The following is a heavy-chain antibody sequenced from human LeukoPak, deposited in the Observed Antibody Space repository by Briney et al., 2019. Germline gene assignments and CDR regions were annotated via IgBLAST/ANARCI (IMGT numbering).Heavy chain of an antibody. V-gene: IGHV3-21*04. CDR3: AKDVYYGVLLPVFYDY. Sequence: PGGSLRLSCVASGFTFRSYSMNWVRQAPGKGLEWVSSFTSMSGTIYYADSVKGRFTISRDNAKSSLFLQMNSLRAEDTAVYYCAKDVYYGVLLPVFYDYWGQGTLVTVSS. CDR1: GFTFRSYS. CDR2: FTSMSGTI. D-gene: IGHD4-17*01. J-gene: IGHJ4*02.